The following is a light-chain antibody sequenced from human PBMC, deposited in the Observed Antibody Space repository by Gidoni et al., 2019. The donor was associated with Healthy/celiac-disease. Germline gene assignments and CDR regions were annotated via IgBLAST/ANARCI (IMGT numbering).Light chain of an antibody. CDR1: QSVLSSSNNKNY. V-gene: IGKV4-1*01. CDR2: WAS. Sequence: DIVMTQSPDSLAGSLGERATINCKSSQSVLSSSNNKNYLAWYQQKPGQPPKLLIYWASTRESGVPDRFSGSGSGTDFTLTISSLQAEDVAVYYCQQYYSTPRTFXQXTKVEIK. J-gene: IGKJ1*01. CDR3: QQYYSTPRT.